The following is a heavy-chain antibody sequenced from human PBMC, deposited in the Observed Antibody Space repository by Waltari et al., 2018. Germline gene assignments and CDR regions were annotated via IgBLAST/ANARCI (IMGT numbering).Heavy chain of an antibody. Sequence: QVQLVQSGAEVKKPGASVTVSCKASGYTFTGYYMHWGRKAPGQGLEWMGWIDRNGGGTKYAQKVKGRVTITRDTSIRTAYMELSRLRSDDTAGYYCARDRTTDRFDYWGQGTLVTVSS. D-gene: IGHD1-7*01. CDR2: IDRNGGGT. V-gene: IGHV1-2*02. CDR3: ARDRTTDRFDY. J-gene: IGHJ4*02. CDR1: GYTFTGYY.